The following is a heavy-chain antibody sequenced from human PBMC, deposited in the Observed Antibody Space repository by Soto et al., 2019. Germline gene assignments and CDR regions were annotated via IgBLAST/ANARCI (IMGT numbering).Heavy chain of an antibody. CDR3: ARDGNAEHYGGSGSYNWFDP. D-gene: IGHD3-10*01. CDR1: GGSISSGGYY. J-gene: IGHJ5*02. V-gene: IGHV4-31*03. Sequence: SETLSLTCTVSGGSISSGGYYWSWIRQHPGKGLEWIGYIYYSGSTYYNPSLKSRVTISVDTSKNQFSLKLSSVTAADTAVYYCARDGNAEHYGGSGSYNWFDPWGQGTLVTVSS. CDR2: IYYSGST.